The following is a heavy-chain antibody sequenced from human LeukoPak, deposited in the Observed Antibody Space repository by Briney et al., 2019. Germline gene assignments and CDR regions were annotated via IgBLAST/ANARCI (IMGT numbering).Heavy chain of an antibody. Sequence: GASVKVSCKASGYTFTGYYMHWVRQAPGQGLEWMGWINAGNGNTKYSQEFQGRVTITRDTSASTAYMELSSLRSEDMAVYYCARAGGGDTAMGDHNAFDIWGQGTMVTVSS. CDR2: INAGNGNT. D-gene: IGHD5-18*01. CDR3: ARAGGGDTAMGDHNAFDI. J-gene: IGHJ3*02. CDR1: GYTFTGYY. V-gene: IGHV1-3*03.